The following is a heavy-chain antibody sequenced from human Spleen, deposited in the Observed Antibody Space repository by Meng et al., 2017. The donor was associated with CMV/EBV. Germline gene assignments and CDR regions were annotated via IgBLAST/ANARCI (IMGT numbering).Heavy chain of an antibody. CDR2: INGDGSST. D-gene: IGHD6-13*01. CDR3: AREDPYSSSWFYYYYGMDV. CDR1: GFTFGNFW. Sequence: GGSLRLSCAASGFTFGNFWMHWVRQAPGKGLVWVSRINGDGSSTNYADSVKGRFTVSRDNAKNTLYLQMNSLRAEDTAVYYCAREDPYSSSWFYYYYGMDVWGQGTTVTVSS. V-gene: IGHV3-74*01. J-gene: IGHJ6*02.